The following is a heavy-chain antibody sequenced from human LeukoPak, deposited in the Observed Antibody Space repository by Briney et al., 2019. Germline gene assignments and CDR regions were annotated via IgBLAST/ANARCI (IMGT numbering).Heavy chain of an antibody. CDR1: AGTFSTYA. Sequence: SVKISCKASAGTFSTYAMSWVRQAPGQELEWMGGIIPIFGPAHYAHKFQGRDTITTDESTSTAYMEQSSLRAEDTAVYYGARDSEVNGPNQYFDYWGQGTLVTVSS. CDR2: IIPIFGPA. D-gene: IGHD2-21*01. CDR3: ARDSEVNGPNQYFDY. J-gene: IGHJ4*02. V-gene: IGHV1-69*05.